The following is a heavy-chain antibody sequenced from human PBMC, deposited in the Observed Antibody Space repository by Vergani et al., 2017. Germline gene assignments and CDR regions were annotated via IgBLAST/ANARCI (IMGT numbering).Heavy chain of an antibody. D-gene: IGHD2-15*01. CDR2: IRSKAYGGTT. CDR3: TTGGDGIFRIPY. J-gene: IGHJ4*02. Sequence: EVQLVESGGGLVQPGRSLRLSCTASGFTFGDYAMSWFRQAPGQGLEWVGFIRSKAYGGTTEYAASVKGRFTISRDDSKSIAYLQMNSLKTEDTAVYYCTTGGDGIFRIPYWGQGTLVTVSS. CDR1: GFTFGDYA. V-gene: IGHV3-49*03.